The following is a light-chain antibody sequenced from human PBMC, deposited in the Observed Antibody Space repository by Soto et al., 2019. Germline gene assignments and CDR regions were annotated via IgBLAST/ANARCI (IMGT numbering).Light chain of an antibody. CDR2: GAS. CDR1: QSINIY. Sequence: IQMTQSPSSLSASVGDSVTVTCRASQSINIYLNWYQQKPGKAPTLLIYGASSLQSGVPSRFTRGGSRTDFTLTISSLQPEDFATYYCHQSYRSPYTFGQGTKLEIK. J-gene: IGKJ2*01. V-gene: IGKV1-39*01. CDR3: HQSYRSPYT.